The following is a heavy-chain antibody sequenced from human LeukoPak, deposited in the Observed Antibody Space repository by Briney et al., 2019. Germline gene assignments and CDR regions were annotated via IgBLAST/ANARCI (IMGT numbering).Heavy chain of an antibody. CDR1: GYTFTTYG. J-gene: IGHJ6*02. CDR2: ISAYNANT. Sequence: ASVKVSCKASGYTFTTYGISWVRQAPGQGLEWMGWISAYNANTNYAQKLQGRLTMTTDTSTSTAYMELRSLRSDDTAVYYCAKAAYCSSTSCSDEYYYYYYGMDVWGQGTTVTVSS. V-gene: IGHV1-18*01. CDR3: AKAAYCSSTSCSDEYYYYYYGMDV. D-gene: IGHD2-2*01.